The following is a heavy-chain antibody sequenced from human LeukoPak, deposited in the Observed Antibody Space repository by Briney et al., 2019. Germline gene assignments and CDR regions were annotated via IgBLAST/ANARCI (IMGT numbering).Heavy chain of an antibody. Sequence: SETPSPTCSVSDASISASYWTWIRQPPGKGLQWIGYIYHTGNTNYNPSLKSRVTISLDMSNNQISLKLTSVTAADTAVYYCARRYCTSGVCYNDYWGQGTLVTVSS. CDR2: IYHTGNT. D-gene: IGHD2-8*01. CDR3: ARRYCTSGVCYNDY. J-gene: IGHJ4*02. V-gene: IGHV4-59*01. CDR1: DASISASY.